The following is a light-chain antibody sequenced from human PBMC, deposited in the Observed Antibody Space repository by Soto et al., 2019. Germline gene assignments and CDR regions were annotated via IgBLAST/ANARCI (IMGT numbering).Light chain of an antibody. CDR2: GAS. J-gene: IGKJ1*01. Sequence: MTQSPDTLSVSPGDRVTLSCRASHSVGTNLAWDQQKPGQAPRLLIYGASARATDVPVRFSGSGSGTEFTLTISSLQSEDFAIYYCQQYNHWPTWTFGAGTRVDIK. CDR3: QQYNHWPTWT. V-gene: IGKV3-15*01. CDR1: HSVGTN.